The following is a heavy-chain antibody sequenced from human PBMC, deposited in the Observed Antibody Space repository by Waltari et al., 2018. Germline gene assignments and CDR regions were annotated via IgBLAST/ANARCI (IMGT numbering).Heavy chain of an antibody. CDR1: GFTFSSYS. Sequence: EVQLVESGGGLVKPGGSLRLSCAASGFTFSSYSMNWVRQAPGKGLEWVSSISSSSSYRYYADSVKGRFTISRDNAKNSLYLQMNSLRAEDTAVYYCARDGRWDDPHFDYWGQGTLVTVSS. CDR2: ISSSSSYR. J-gene: IGHJ4*02. D-gene: IGHD1-26*01. V-gene: IGHV3-21*01. CDR3: ARDGRWDDPHFDY.